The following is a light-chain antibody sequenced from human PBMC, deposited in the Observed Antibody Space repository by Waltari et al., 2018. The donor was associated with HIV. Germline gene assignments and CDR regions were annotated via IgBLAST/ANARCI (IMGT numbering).Light chain of an antibody. V-gene: IGLV2-11*01. CDR3: CSYAGSYTFVV. CDR1: SSDVGGYNY. Sequence: QSALTQPRSVSGSPGQSVIISCTGTSSDVGGYNYVSWYQQHPGKAPKLMIYDVSKRPSGVPDRFSGSKSGNTVSLTISGLQAEDEADYFCCSYAGSYTFVVFGGGTKLTVL. J-gene: IGLJ2*01. CDR2: DVS.